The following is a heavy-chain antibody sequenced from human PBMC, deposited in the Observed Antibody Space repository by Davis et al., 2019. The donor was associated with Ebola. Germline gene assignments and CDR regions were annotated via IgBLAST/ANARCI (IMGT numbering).Heavy chain of an antibody. D-gene: IGHD2-8*02. CDR1: GFSVANKY. J-gene: IGHJ5*02. Sequence: PGGSLRLSCAASGFSVANKYMSWVRQAPGKGLEWVSAISGSGVGTYYADSVKGRFTISRDNAQNSLYLQMNSLRAEDTAMYYCAKEDWWRFDPWGQGTLVTVSS. CDR3: AKEDWWRFDP. V-gene: IGHV3-23*01. CDR2: ISGSGVGT.